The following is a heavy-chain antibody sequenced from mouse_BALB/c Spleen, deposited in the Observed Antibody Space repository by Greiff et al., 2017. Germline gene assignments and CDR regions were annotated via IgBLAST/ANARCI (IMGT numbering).Heavy chain of an antibody. CDR2: IYPGDGDT. J-gene: IGHJ2*01. CDR1: GYAFSSDW. V-gene: IGHV1-80*01. CDR3: ALFISTVVGPFDY. D-gene: IGHD1-1*01. Sequence: QVQLQQSGAELVRPGSSVKISCKASGYAFSSDWMNWVKQRPGQGLEWIGQIYPGDGDTNYNGKFKGKATLTADKSSSTAYMQLSSLTSEDSAVYFCALFISTVVGPFDYWGQGTTLTVSS.